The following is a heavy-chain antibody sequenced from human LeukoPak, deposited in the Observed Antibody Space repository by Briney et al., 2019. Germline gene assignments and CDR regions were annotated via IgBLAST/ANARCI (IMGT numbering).Heavy chain of an antibody. CDR2: IRNKANSYTT. Sequence: PGGSLRLSCAASGFTFIDHAMDWVRQAPGKGLEWVGRIRNKANSYTTEYAASVQGRLTVSRDDSMNSLYMQMNSMKTEDPAVYYCTRLVGANDWGQGTLVTVSS. V-gene: IGHV3-72*01. CDR3: TRLVGAND. D-gene: IGHD1-26*01. J-gene: IGHJ4*02. CDR1: GFTFIDHA.